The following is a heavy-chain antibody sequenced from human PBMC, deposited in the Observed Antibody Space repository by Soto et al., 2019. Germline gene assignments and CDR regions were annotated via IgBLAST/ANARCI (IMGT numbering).Heavy chain of an antibody. D-gene: IGHD6-13*01. CDR1: GGSISSYY. J-gene: IGHJ5*02. CDR3: ARANAPGIAAAGTRLIWFDP. Sequence: SETLSLTCTVSGGSISSYYWSWIRQPPGKGLEWIGYIYYSGSTNYSPSLKSRATISVDTSKNQFSLKLSSATAADTAVYYCARANAPGIAAAGTRLIWFDPWGQGTLVTVSS. V-gene: IGHV4-59*01. CDR2: IYYSGST.